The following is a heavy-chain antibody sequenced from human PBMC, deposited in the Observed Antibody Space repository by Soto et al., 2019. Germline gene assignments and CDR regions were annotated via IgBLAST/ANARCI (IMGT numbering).Heavy chain of an antibody. CDR1: GYTFTSYG. D-gene: IGHD3-3*01. Sequence: EASVKVSCKASGYTFTSYGISWVRQAPGQGLEWMGWISAYNGNTNYAQKLQGRVTMTTDTSTSTAYMELRSLRSDDTAVYYCARDPDFWSCYYPFDYWGQGTLITSPQ. CDR3: ARDPDFWSCYYPFDY. CDR2: ISAYNGNT. J-gene: IGHJ4*02. V-gene: IGHV1-18*01.